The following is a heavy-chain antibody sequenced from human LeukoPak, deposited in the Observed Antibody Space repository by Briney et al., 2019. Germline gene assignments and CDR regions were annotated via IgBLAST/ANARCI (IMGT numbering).Heavy chain of an antibody. V-gene: IGHV3-30-3*01. CDR1: GFTFSSYA. Sequence: GGSLRLSCAASGFTFSSYAMHWVRQAPGEGLEWVAVISYDGSNKYYADSVKGRFTISRDNSKNTLYLQMNSLRAEDTAVYYCARDHSWFGDSGRGTLVTVSS. J-gene: IGHJ4*02. D-gene: IGHD3-10*01. CDR3: ARDHSWFGD. CDR2: ISYDGSNK.